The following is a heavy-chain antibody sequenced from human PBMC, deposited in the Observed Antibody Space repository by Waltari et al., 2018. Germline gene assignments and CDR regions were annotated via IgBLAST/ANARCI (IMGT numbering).Heavy chain of an antibody. CDR1: GGSISSSSYY. V-gene: IGHV4-39*01. D-gene: IGHD3-10*01. J-gene: IGHJ5*02. Sequence: QLQLQESGPGLVKPSETLSLTCTVSGGSISSSSYYWGWIRQPPGKVLEWIGSIYSSGSTYYNPSLKSRVTISVDTSKNQFSLKLSSVTAADTAVYYCTRRTPGSSNREPWGQGTLVTVSS. CDR3: TRRTPGSSNREP. CDR2: IYSSGST.